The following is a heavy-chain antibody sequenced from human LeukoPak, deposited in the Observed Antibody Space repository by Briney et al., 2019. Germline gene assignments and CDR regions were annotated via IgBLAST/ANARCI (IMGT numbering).Heavy chain of an antibody. CDR2: IKEDGTDK. CDR3: ERDYGGY. D-gene: IGHD3-16*01. J-gene: IGHJ4*02. V-gene: IGHV3-7*05. Sequence: GGSLRLSCAASGFTFSSSWMTWLRQTPGKGLEWVAHIKEDGTDKYYVDSVKGRFTISRDNAKNSLVLQMNSLRADDTAVYYCERDYGGYWGQGTLVTVSS. CDR1: GFTFSSSW.